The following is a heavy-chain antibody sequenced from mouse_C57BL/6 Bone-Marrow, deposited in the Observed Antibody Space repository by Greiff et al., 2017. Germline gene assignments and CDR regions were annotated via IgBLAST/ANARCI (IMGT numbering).Heavy chain of an antibody. Sequence: QVQLQQSGAELVRPGSSVKLSCKASGYTFTSYWMDWVKQRPGQGLEWIGNIYPSDSETHYNQKFKDKATLTVDKSSSTAYMQLSSLTSEDSAVYYGSRVEIYYGNRYWYFDVWGKGTTVTVSS. CDR2: IYPSDSET. V-gene: IGHV1-61*01. J-gene: IGHJ1*03. CDR1: GYTFTSYW. D-gene: IGHD2-1*01. CDR3: SRVEIYYGNRYWYFDV.